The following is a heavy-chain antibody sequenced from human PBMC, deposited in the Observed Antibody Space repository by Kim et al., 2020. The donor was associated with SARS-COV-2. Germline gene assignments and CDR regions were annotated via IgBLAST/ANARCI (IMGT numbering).Heavy chain of an antibody. CDR1: GGSISSSNW. CDR2: IYHSGST. V-gene: IGHV4-4*02. Sequence: SETLSLTCAVSGGSISSSNWWSWVRQPPGKGLEWIGEIYHSGSTNYNPSLKSRVTISVDKSKNQFSLKLSSVTAADTAVYYCARVSPLGSSWPYYYYYYGMDVWGQGTTVTVSS. J-gene: IGHJ6*02. CDR3: ARVSPLGSSWPYYYYYYGMDV. D-gene: IGHD6-13*01.